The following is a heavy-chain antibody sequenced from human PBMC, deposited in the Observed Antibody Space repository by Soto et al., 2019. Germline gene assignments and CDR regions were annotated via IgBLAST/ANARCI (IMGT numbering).Heavy chain of an antibody. CDR2: IYPGDSDT. Sequence: PGESLKGSCKGSGYSFITYWIGWVRQMPGKGLQWMGIIYPGDSDTTYSPSFEGQVTISLDKSIATAYLQWSSLKASDTAIYYCARGIKGGTPLYDMDVQGQVPTVTVS. CDR3: ARGIKGGTPLYDMDV. J-gene: IGHJ6*02. D-gene: IGHD1-26*01. V-gene: IGHV5-51*01. CDR1: GYSFITYW.